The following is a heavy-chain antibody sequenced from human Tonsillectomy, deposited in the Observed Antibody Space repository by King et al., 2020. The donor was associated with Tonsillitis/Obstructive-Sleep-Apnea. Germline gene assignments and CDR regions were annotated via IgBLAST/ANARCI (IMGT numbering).Heavy chain of an antibody. CDR3: ASNWGSPSNFEY. V-gene: IGHV1-2*02. CDR1: GYTFTGYY. CDR2: INPNTGCT. D-gene: IGHD7-27*01. Sequence: QLVQSGAEVKKPGASVKVSCRASGYTFTGYYIHWVRQAPGQGLEGRGWINPNTGCTNYAQKFQGRVTLTRDTSISTAYMELSRLRSDDTAVYYCASNWGSPSNFEYWGQGTLVTVSS. J-gene: IGHJ4*02.